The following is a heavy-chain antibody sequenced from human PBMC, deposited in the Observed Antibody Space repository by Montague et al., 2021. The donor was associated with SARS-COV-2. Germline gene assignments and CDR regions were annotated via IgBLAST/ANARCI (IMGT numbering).Heavy chain of an antibody. V-gene: IGHV3-43*02. CDR1: GFTFDDYA. Sequence: SLRLSCAASGFTFDDYAMHWVRQAPGKGLEWVSLISGDGGSTYYADSVKGRFTISRDNSKNSLYLQMNSLRTEDTALYYCAKGRGYFDWLLYPGIDYWCQGTLVTVSS. CDR3: AKGRGYFDWLLYPGIDY. J-gene: IGHJ4*02. CDR2: ISGDGGST. D-gene: IGHD3-9*01.